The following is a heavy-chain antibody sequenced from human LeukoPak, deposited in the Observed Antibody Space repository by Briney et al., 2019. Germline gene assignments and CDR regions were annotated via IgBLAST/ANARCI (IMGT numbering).Heavy chain of an antibody. CDR2: IYYSGST. Sequence: PSETLSLTCTVSGGSISSYYWSWIRQPPGKGLEWIGYIYYSGSTNYNPSLKSRVTISVDTSKNQFSLKLTSVTAADTAVYYCARDQLTVWYFDDWGQGTLVTVSS. CDR3: ARDQLTVWYFDD. CDR1: GGSISSYY. V-gene: IGHV4-59*12. J-gene: IGHJ4*02. D-gene: IGHD3-16*01.